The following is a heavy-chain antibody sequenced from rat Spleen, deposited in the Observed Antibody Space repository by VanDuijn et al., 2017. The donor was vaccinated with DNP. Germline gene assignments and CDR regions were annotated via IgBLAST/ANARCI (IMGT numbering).Heavy chain of an antibody. D-gene: IGHD1-1*01. CDR1: GFTFRNYG. J-gene: IGHJ3*01. CDR3: AIYFYSGDNWFGY. V-gene: IGHV5S13*01. CDR2: SSTSGGST. Sequence: EVQLVESGGGLVQPGRSLKLSCAASGFTFRNYGMAWVRQAPKKGLEWVATSSTSGGSTYYPDSVKGRFSISRDNARNTLYLQMNSLRSEDTATYYCAIYFYSGDNWFGYWGQGTLVTVSS.